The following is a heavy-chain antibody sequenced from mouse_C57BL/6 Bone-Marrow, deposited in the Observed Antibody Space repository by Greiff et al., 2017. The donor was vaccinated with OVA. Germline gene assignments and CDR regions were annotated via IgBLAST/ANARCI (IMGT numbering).Heavy chain of an antibody. Sequence: VQLQQSGPELVKPGASVKISCKASGYTFTDYYMNWVKQSHGKSLEWIGDINPNNGGTSYNQKFKGKATLTVDKSSSTAYMELRSLTSEDSAVYYCARRITPYAMDYWGQGTSVTVSS. J-gene: IGHJ4*01. V-gene: IGHV1-26*01. D-gene: IGHD2-4*01. CDR3: ARRITPYAMDY. CDR1: GYTFTDYY. CDR2: INPNNGGT.